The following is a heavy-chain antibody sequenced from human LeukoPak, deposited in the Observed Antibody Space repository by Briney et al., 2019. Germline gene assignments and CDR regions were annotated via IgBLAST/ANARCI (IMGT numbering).Heavy chain of an antibody. CDR3: ARHGRYFRYFDY. V-gene: IGHV4-39*01. Sequence: SETLSHTCTVSGGSHSSSIYYWGWIRHPPGKGLEWIGSIYYSGSTYYNPSLKSRVTISVDTSKNQLSLKLSSETAADTAVYYCARHGRYFRYFDYWGQGNLVTVSS. J-gene: IGHJ4*02. CDR1: GGSHSSSIYY. D-gene: IGHD6-19*01. CDR2: IYYSGST.